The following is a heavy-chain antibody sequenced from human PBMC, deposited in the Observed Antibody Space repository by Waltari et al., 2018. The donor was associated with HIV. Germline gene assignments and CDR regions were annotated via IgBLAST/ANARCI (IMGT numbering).Heavy chain of an antibody. Sequence: QVQLVQSGAEVKKPEASVKVSCTASGSPFTSYAMHWVRQHTGPRLEWMGWINSCNGNTKYSQKFQGRVTITRDTSASTAYMELSSLRSEDTAVYYCARDGYYYDSSGYSSYFDYWGQGTLVTVSS. V-gene: IGHV1-3*01. J-gene: IGHJ4*02. CDR3: ARDGYYYDSSGYSSYFDY. CDR1: GSPFTSYA. D-gene: IGHD3-22*01. CDR2: INSCNGNT.